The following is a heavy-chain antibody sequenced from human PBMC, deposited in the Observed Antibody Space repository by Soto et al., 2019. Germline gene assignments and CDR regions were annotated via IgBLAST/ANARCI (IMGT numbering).Heavy chain of an antibody. J-gene: IGHJ3*02. CDR3: AADRIRPYYDSSGYYPDAFDI. CDR1: GFTFTSSA. V-gene: IGHV1-58*01. D-gene: IGHD3-22*01. CDR2: IVVGSGNT. Sequence: GASVKVSCKASGFTFTSSAVQWVRQARGQRLEWIGWIVVGSGNTNYAQKFQERVTITRDMSTSTAYMELSSLRSEDTAVYYCAADRIRPYYDSSGYYPDAFDIWGQGTMVTVS.